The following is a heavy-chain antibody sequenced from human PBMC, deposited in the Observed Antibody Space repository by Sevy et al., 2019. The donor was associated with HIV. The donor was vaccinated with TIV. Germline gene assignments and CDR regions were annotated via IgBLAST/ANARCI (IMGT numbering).Heavy chain of an antibody. D-gene: IGHD1-26*01. CDR3: ARDRGVGTSSYGMDV. Sequence: GGSLRLSCASSGLTFSYYSMNWVRQAPGTGLERVSSISSSSNYIYYADSVKGRFTISRDNAKNSLYLQMNSLRAEDTAVYYCARDRGVGTSSYGMDVWGQGTTVTVSS. J-gene: IGHJ6*02. CDR2: ISSSSNYI. V-gene: IGHV3-21*01. CDR1: GLTFSYYS.